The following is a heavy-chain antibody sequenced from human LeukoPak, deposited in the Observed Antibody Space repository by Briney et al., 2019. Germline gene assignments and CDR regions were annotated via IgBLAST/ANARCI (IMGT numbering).Heavy chain of an antibody. CDR3: ARSYSSSWGGVAWFDP. CDR2: IYTSGST. Sequence: SETLSLTCTVSGGSISSYYWSWIRQPAGKGLEWIGRIYTSGSTNYNPSLKSRVTMSVDTSKNQFSLKLSSVTAADTAVYYCARSYSSSWGGVAWFDPWGQGTLVTVSS. J-gene: IGHJ5*02. D-gene: IGHD6-13*01. CDR1: GGSISSYY. V-gene: IGHV4-4*07.